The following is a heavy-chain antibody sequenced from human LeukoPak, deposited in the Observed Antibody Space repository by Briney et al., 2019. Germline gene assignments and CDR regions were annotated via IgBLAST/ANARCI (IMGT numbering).Heavy chain of an antibody. D-gene: IGHD2-2*01. J-gene: IGHJ5*02. CDR2: ISYDGSNK. CDR3: PREPALPIVVVPAARKAHWFDP. V-gene: IGHV3-30-3*01. CDR1: GFTFSSYA. Sequence: GGSLRLSCAASGFTFSSYAMHWVRQAPGKGLEWVAVISYDGSNKYYADSVKGRFTISRDNSKNTLYLQMNSLRAEDTAVYHCPREPALPIVVVPAARKAHWFDPWGQGTRVPVPS.